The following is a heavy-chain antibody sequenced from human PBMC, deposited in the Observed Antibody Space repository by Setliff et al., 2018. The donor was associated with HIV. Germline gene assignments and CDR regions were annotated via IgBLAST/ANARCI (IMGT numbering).Heavy chain of an antibody. CDR1: GGSFSGYY. Sequence: SETLSLTCAVYGGSFSGYYWSWIRQPPGKGLEWIGEINHSGSTNYNPSLKSRVTISVDTSKNQFSLKLSSVTAADTAVYYCASYSRGLPFYNWGQGTLVTVSS. CDR2: INHSGST. D-gene: IGHD6-19*01. J-gene: IGHJ4*02. CDR3: ASYSRGLPFYN. V-gene: IGHV4-34*01.